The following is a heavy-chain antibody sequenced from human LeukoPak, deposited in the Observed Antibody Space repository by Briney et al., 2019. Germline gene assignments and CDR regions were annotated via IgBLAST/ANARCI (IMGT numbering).Heavy chain of an antibody. Sequence: GGSLRLSCAASGFTFSSHSMNWVRQAPGKGLEWISYISGDGSTIYYADSVKGRFTISRDNAKNSLYLQMNSLRAEDTAVYYCARDVGIPRGDWFDPWGQGTLVTVSS. J-gene: IGHJ5*02. V-gene: IGHV3-48*04. CDR1: GFTFSSHS. CDR2: ISGDGSTI. CDR3: ARDVGIPRGDWFDP. D-gene: IGHD7-27*01.